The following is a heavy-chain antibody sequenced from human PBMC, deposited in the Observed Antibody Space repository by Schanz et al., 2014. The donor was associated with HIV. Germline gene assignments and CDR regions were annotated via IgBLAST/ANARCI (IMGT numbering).Heavy chain of an antibody. CDR3: ARAGLWYNSGDYYGSAFDV. J-gene: IGHJ3*01. V-gene: IGHV1-8*01. CDR2: INPKSGNT. CDR1: GSTFPDLV. Sequence: QVRLAQSGAEVKRPGASVTVSCMVVGSTFPDLVINWVRQAAGQGLGCMAWINPKSGNTGYARKFQGRVTVTINTSKRTIYMELRGLTSEDAAVYYCARAGLWYNSGDYYGSAFDVWGPGTAVTVAS. D-gene: IGHD3-3*01.